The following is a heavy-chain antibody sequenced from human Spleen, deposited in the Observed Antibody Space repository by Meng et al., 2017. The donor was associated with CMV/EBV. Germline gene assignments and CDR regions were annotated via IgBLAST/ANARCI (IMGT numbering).Heavy chain of an antibody. CDR3: ARDLLSSSGY. J-gene: IGHJ4*02. Sequence: GSLRLSCTVSGGSISSSSYYWGWIRQPPGKGLEWIGSIYYSGSTYYNPSLKSRVTISVDTSKNQFSLKLSSVTAADTAVYYCARDLLSSSGYWGQGTLVTVSS. CDR2: IYYSGST. V-gene: IGHV4-39*07. D-gene: IGHD6-6*01. CDR1: GGSISSSSYY.